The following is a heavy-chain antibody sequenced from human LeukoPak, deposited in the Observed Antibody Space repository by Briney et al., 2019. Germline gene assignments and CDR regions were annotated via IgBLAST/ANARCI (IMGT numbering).Heavy chain of an antibody. CDR1: GYTFTGYY. J-gene: IGHJ4*02. CDR3: ARRAGAYSHPYDY. Sequence: ASMKVSCKASGYTFTGYYIHWVRQAPGQGLEWMGWINPNSGGTNYAQKFQGRVTMTRDTSISTAYIELSRLRSDDTAVYYCARRAGAYSHPYDYWGQGTLVTVSS. D-gene: IGHD4/OR15-4a*01. V-gene: IGHV1-2*02. CDR2: INPNSGGT.